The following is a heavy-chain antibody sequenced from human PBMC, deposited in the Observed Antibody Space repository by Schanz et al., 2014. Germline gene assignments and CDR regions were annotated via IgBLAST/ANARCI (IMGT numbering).Heavy chain of an antibody. D-gene: IGHD3-10*01. V-gene: IGHV1-24*01. CDR1: GYTLTAYY. CDR3: ATAEDASGSYGLPACGV. J-gene: IGHJ6*02. Sequence: QVQLVQSGSELKKPGASVKVSCKASGYTLTAYYMHWVRQAPGKGLEWMGGLDLEDGEMVYAEQLKGRVTMTEDTSTDTAYMELSSLRSQDTAVYYCATAEDASGSYGLPACGVWGQGTTVIVSS. CDR2: LDLEDGEM.